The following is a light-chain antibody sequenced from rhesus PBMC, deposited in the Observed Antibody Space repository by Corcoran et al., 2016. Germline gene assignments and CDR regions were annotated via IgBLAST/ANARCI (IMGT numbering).Light chain of an antibody. CDR2: GAS. CDR3: YQHSSGYS. V-gene: IGKV3-10*01. CDR1: QSASSY. Sequence: QVILTQSPATLSLSPGERATLSCRASQSASSYLAWYQQKPGQVPRRLIYGASSRATGIPDRFSGSGSVTDFTLTISSLEPEGVGVYHCYQHSSGYSFGQGTKVEIK. J-gene: IGKJ2*01.